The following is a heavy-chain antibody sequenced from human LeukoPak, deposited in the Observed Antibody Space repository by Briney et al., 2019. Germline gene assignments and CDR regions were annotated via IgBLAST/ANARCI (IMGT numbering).Heavy chain of an antibody. J-gene: IGHJ2*01. CDR1: GGSISSYY. D-gene: IGHD3-10*01. Sequence: SETLSLTCTVSGGSISSYYWSRIRQPPGKGLEWIGYIYYSGSTNYNPSLKSRVTISVDTSKNQFSLKLTSVTAADTAVYYCARVNSGSHWYFDLWGRGTLVTVSS. V-gene: IGHV4-59*01. CDR3: ARVNSGSHWYFDL. CDR2: IYYSGST.